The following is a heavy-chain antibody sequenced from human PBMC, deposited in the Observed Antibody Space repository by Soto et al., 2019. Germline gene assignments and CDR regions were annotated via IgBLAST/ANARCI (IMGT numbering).Heavy chain of an antibody. V-gene: IGHV1-18*01. CDR3: ARDSSGRFDY. D-gene: IGHD6-6*01. J-gene: IGHJ4*02. Sequence: QVQLVQSGAEVKMPGASVKVSCKASGYNFISNGISWVRQAPGQGLEWMGWISGYNGNTNYAQRLQGRVTVTTDTSTSTAYMELRSLRSDDTAVYYCARDSSGRFDYWGQGTLVIVSS. CDR1: GYNFISNG. CDR2: ISGYNGNT.